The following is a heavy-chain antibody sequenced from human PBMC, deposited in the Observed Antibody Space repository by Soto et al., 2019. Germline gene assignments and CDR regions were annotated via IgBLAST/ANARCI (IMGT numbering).Heavy chain of an antibody. CDR1: GFTFSSYA. CDR3: AKASHVLRFLEWLSDSRYYYYGMDV. V-gene: IGHV3-23*01. Sequence: GGSLRLSCAASGFTFSSYAMSWVRQAPGKGLEWVSAISGGGGSTYYADSVKGRFTISRDNSKNTLYLQMNSLRAEDTAVYYCAKASHVLRFLEWLSDSRYYYYGMDVWGQGTTVTVSS. J-gene: IGHJ6*02. CDR2: ISGGGGST. D-gene: IGHD3-3*01.